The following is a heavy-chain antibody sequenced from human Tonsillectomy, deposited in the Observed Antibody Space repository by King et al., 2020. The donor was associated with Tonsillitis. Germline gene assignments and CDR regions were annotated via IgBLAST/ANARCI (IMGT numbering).Heavy chain of an antibody. D-gene: IGHD6-13*01. CDR3: ARGTQQQLVLMDY. J-gene: IGHJ4*02. CDR1: GGSISSYY. CDR2: IYYSGST. Sequence: VQLQESGPGLVKPSETLSLTCTVSGGSISSYYWSWIRQPPGKGLEWIGYIYYSGSTNYNPSLKSRVTISVDTSKNQFSLKLSSVTAADTAVYYCARGTQQQLVLMDYWGQGTLVTVSS. V-gene: IGHV4-59*01.